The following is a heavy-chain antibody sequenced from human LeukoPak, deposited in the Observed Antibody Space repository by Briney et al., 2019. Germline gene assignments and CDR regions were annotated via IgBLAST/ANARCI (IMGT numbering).Heavy chain of an antibody. CDR3: ARDDYGSGSWSDY. D-gene: IGHD3-10*01. J-gene: IGHJ4*02. Sequence: PGGSLRLSCVVSGFTFSMYGMAWLRLAPGKGLEWVSGIIWSGGSTGYADSVKGRFTISRDNAKNSLYLQMNSLRAEDTALYYCARDDYGSGSWSDYWGQGTLVTVSS. CDR1: GFTFSMYG. V-gene: IGHV3-20*04. CDR2: IIWSGGST.